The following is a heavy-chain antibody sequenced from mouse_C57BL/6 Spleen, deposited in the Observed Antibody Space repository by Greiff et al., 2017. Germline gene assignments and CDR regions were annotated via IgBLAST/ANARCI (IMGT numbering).Heavy chain of an antibody. V-gene: IGHV1-26*01. CDR2: INPNNGGT. J-gene: IGHJ2*01. Sequence: VQLQQSGPELVKPGASVKISCKASGYTFTDYYMNWVKQSHGKSLEWIGDINPNNGGTSYNQKFKGKATLTVDKSSSTAYMELRSLTSEDSAVYYCASTGLYYFDYWGQGPTLTVSS. CDR1: GYTFTDYY. CDR3: ASTGLYYFDY. D-gene: IGHD4-1*02.